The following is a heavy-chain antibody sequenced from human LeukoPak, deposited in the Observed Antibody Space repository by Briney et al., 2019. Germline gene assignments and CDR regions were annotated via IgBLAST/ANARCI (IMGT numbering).Heavy chain of an antibody. D-gene: IGHD6-19*01. CDR1: GGSFSGYY. Sequence: SETLSLTCAVYGGSFSGYYWSWIRQPPGEGLEWIGEINHSGSTNYNPSLKSRVTISVDTSKNQFSLKLSSVTAADTAVYYYARFAPVAVAGTKSSSDYWGQGTLVTVSS. CDR2: INHSGST. CDR3: ARFAPVAVAGTKSSSDY. J-gene: IGHJ4*02. V-gene: IGHV4-34*01.